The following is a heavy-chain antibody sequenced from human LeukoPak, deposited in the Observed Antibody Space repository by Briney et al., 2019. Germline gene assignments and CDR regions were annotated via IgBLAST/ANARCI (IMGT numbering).Heavy chain of an antibody. CDR1: GGSLTSGSYY. CDR2: IYYSGST. CDR3: ARFNSGSYQHYFDY. V-gene: IGHV4-39*07. Sequence: SETLSLTCTVSGGSLTSGSYYWGWIRQPPGKGLEWIGSIYYSGSTYYNPSLKSRVTISVDTSKNQFSLKLSSVTAADTAVYYCARFNSGSYQHYFDYWGQGTLVTVSS. D-gene: IGHD1-26*01. J-gene: IGHJ4*02.